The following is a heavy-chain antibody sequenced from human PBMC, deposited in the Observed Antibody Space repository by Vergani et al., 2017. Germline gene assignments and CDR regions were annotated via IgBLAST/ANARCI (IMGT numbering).Heavy chain of an antibody. CDR2: MSSGDSI. CDR3: ARETDTSSSVSYYYYAMDV. CDR1: GFTFSDHY. Sequence: QVQLVESGGGLVKPGGSLRLSCAASGFTFSDHYMSWVRQAPGKGLEWISYMSSGDSIYYADSVKGRFTVSRDNTKNTLYLQMNSLRAEDTAVYYCARETDTSSSVSYYYYAMDVWVEGTTVSDSS. J-gene: IGHJ6*04. D-gene: IGHD2-21*02. V-gene: IGHV3-11*04.